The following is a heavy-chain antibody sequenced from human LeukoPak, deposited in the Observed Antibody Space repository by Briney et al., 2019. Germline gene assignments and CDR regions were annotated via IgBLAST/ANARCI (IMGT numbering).Heavy chain of an antibody. J-gene: IGHJ4*02. CDR2: IYYSGST. Sequence: SETLSLTCTVSGGSISSYYWGWIRQPPGKGLEWIGSIYYSGSTYYNPSLKSRVTISVDTSKNQFSLKLSSVTAADTAVYYCARHARGEGSSTLLDYWGQGTLVTVSS. D-gene: IGHD2-2*01. CDR3: ARHARGEGSSTLLDY. V-gene: IGHV4-39*01. CDR1: GGSISSYY.